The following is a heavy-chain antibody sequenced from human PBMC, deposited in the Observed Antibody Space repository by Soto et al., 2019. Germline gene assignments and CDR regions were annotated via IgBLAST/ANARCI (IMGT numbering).Heavy chain of an antibody. CDR3: ARASPGGYSLGY. CDR1: GGSISSGGYY. CDR2: IYYSGST. J-gene: IGHJ4*02. V-gene: IGHV4-31*03. D-gene: IGHD5-18*01. Sequence: PSETLSLTCTVSGGSISSGGYYWSWIRQHPGKGLEWIGYIYYSGSTYYNPSLKSRVTTSVDTSKNQSSLKLSSVTAADTAVYYCARASPGGYSLGYWGQGTLVTVSS.